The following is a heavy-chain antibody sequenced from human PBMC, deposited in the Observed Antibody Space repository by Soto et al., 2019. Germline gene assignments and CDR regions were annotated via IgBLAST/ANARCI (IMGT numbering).Heavy chain of an antibody. J-gene: IGHJ4*02. CDR1: GYIFSDYG. CDR2: ISGYSGNA. CDR3: AKRTSGTTWGESDY. V-gene: IGHV1-18*04. Sequence: QVQVMQSGAEVKKPGDSVKVSCKTSGYIFSDYGINWVRQAPGQGLEWMGWISGYSGNANLAQKFQGRVTMTTDTSPRTAYMELRRLRSDDTAVSYFAKRTSGTTWGESDYWGQGTLGNVSS. D-gene: IGHD4-17*01.